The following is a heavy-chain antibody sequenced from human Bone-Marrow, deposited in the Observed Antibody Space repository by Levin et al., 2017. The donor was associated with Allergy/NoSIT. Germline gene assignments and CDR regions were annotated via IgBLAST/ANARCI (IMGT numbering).Heavy chain of an antibody. V-gene: IGHV3-30*03. J-gene: IGHJ4*02. CDR3: ARAGGSHRHDFDS. Sequence: GGSLRLSCVGSGFIFSDHGIHWVRQAPGKGLEWVSVVSYDGKNQFYAHSVKGRFTMSRDNSKNTVYLHLSSLRAEDTALYYCARAGGSHRHDFDSWGQGVLVTVS. CDR2: VSYDGKNQ. D-gene: IGHD1-1*01. CDR1: GFIFSDHG.